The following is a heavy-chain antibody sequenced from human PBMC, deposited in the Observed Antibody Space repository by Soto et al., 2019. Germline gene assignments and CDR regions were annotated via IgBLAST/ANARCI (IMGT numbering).Heavy chain of an antibody. Sequence: GASVKVSCKASGGSLSTNPISWVRQAPGQGLEWMGGTGSGTGPGNHAQKFQGRLTVTADKSTSTVYMELTNLSSEDTAVYYCARRDRGGFYRFFDSWGQGPLVTVYS. CDR2: TGSGTGPG. CDR3: ARRDRGGFYRFFDS. D-gene: IGHD2-21*01. J-gene: IGHJ4*02. V-gene: IGHV1-69*06. CDR1: GGSLSTNP.